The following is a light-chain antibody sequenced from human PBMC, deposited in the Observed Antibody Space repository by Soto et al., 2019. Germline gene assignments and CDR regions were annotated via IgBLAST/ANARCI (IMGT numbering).Light chain of an antibody. J-gene: IGLJ1*01. CDR2: EVT. Sequence: QSVLTQPASVSGSPGQSITISCTGSDVGSYNLVSWYQQHPGKALNLMIYEVTKRPSGVSNRFSGSKSGNTASLTISGLQAEDEADYYCSSYAGSTIHYVFGTGTKVTVL. CDR1: DVGSYNL. CDR3: SSYAGSTIHYV. V-gene: IGLV2-23*02.